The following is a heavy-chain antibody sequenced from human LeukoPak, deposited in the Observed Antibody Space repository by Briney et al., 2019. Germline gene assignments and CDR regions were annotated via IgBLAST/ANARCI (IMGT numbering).Heavy chain of an antibody. Sequence: GGSLRLSCAASGFTFSSYALQWVRQAPGKGLEWVSSISSSGSYIYYADSVKGRFTISRDNAKNSLDLQMNSLRVEDTAVYYCARLQWLQTGRDFLDYWGQGTLVTVSS. J-gene: IGHJ4*02. CDR2: ISSSGSYI. V-gene: IGHV3-21*06. CDR1: GFTFSSYA. CDR3: ARLQWLQTGRDFLDY. D-gene: IGHD6-19*01.